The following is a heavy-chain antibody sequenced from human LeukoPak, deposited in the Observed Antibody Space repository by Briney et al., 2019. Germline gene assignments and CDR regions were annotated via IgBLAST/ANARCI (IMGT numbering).Heavy chain of an antibody. J-gene: IGHJ5*02. V-gene: IGHV4-59*08. CDR3: ARRMVRGALLWFDP. D-gene: IGHD3-10*01. CDR1: GGSISSYY. Sequence: SETLSLTCTVSGGSISSYYWSWIRQPPGKGLEWIGYIYYSGSTNYNPSLKSRVTISVDTSKNQFSLKLSSVTAADTAVYYCARRMVRGALLWFDPWGQGTLVTASS. CDR2: IYYSGST.